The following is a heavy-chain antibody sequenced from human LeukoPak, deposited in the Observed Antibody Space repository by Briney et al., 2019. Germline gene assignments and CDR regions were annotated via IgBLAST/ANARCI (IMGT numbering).Heavy chain of an antibody. CDR1: GGSISSSSYY. V-gene: IGHV4-39*01. J-gene: IGHJ4*02. Sequence: SETLSLTCTVSGGSISSSSYYWGWIRQPPGKGLEWIGSIYYSGSTYYNPSLKSRVTISVDTSKNQFSLKLSSVTAADTAVYYCARHVISSSTRLDYWSQGTLVTVSS. CDR3: ARHVISSSTRLDY. CDR2: IYYSGST. D-gene: IGHD6-6*01.